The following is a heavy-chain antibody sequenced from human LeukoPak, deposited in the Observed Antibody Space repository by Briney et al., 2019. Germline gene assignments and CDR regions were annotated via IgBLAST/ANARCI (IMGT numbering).Heavy chain of an antibody. Sequence: SETLSLTCTVSGGSISSYYWSWIRQPPGTGQEWIGYIYYSRSTNYNPSLKSRVTISVDTSKNQFSLKLSSVTAADTAVYYCARESYCSGGSCYEEGAFDIWGQGTRVTVSS. V-gene: IGHV4-59*01. CDR3: ARESYCSGGSCYEEGAFDI. CDR2: IYYSRST. D-gene: IGHD2-15*01. CDR1: GGSISSYY. J-gene: IGHJ3*02.